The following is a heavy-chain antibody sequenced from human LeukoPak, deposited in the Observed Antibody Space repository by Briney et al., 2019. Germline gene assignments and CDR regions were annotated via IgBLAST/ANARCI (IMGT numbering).Heavy chain of an antibody. Sequence: ASVKVSCKASGYTFTSHGISWVPQAPGQGLEWMGWISDYNGNTNYAQKLQGRVTMTTDTSTSTAYMELRSLRSDDTAVYYCERDPYRDSLPVSWFDPWGQGTLVTVSS. V-gene: IGHV1-18*01. CDR1: GYTFTSHG. D-gene: IGHD4-11*01. CDR3: ERDPYRDSLPVSWFDP. CDR2: ISDYNGNT. J-gene: IGHJ5*02.